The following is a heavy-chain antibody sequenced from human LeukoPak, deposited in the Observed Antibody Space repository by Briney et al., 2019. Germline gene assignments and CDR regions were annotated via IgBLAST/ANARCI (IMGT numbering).Heavy chain of an antibody. J-gene: IGHJ4*02. D-gene: IGHD5-24*01. V-gene: IGHV3-53*01. CDR1: GFTASSNY. Sequence: QSGGSLRLSCAASGFTASSNYMSWVRQAPGKGLEWVSVIYSGGSTYYADSVKGRFTISRDNSKNTLYLQMNSLRAEDTAVYYCARERDGFDYWGQGTLVTVSS. CDR3: ARERDGFDY. CDR2: IYSGGST.